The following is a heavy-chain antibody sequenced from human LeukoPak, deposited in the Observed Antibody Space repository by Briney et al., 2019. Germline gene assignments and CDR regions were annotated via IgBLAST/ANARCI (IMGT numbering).Heavy chain of an antibody. J-gene: IGHJ6*02. CDR2: ILYSGST. Sequence: SQTLSLTCTVSGGSISNYYWSWLRQPPGKGLEWIGYILYSGSTNYNPSLKSRVTISVDTPKNQFSLKLNSVTAADTAVYYCARHGTARNGMDVWGQGTTVTVSS. D-gene: IGHD6-6*01. V-gene: IGHV4-59*01. CDR1: GGSISNYY. CDR3: ARHGTARNGMDV.